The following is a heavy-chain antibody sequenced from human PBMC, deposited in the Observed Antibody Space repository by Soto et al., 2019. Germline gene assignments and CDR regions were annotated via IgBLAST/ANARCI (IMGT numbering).Heavy chain of an antibody. Sequence: CKGSGYSFTSYWIGWVRQMPGKGLEWMGIIYPGDSDTRYSPSFQGQVTISRDSSKSTLYLQMNSLRTEDTAVYYCARDWEYYRNYERGVFGYYGMDVWGQGTTVTVSS. D-gene: IGHD1-7*01. J-gene: IGHJ6*02. CDR2: IYPGDSDT. V-gene: IGHV5-51*01. CDR3: ARDWEYYRNYERGVFGYYGMDV. CDR1: GYSFTSYW.